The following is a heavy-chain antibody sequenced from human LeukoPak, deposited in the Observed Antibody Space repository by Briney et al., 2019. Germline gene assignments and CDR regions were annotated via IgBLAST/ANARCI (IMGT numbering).Heavy chain of an antibody. Sequence: SETLSLTCTVSGGSISSYYWSWIRQPPGKGLEWIGYIYYSGSNNYNPSLKSRVTISVDTSKNQFSLKLSSVTAADTAVYYCARGRVAGTIFDYWGQGTLVTVSS. CDR1: GGSISSYY. CDR3: ARGRVAGTIFDY. J-gene: IGHJ4*02. CDR2: IYYSGSN. V-gene: IGHV4-59*01. D-gene: IGHD6-19*01.